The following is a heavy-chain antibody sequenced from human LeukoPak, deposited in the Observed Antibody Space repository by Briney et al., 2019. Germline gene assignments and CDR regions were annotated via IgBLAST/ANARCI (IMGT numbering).Heavy chain of an antibody. CDR3: AKDFPRSADTDVQTGVYDF. D-gene: IGHD1-1*01. CDR2: ICYEGSKE. J-gene: IGHJ3*01. V-gene: IGHV3-30*02. Sequence: GGALRLSCAAPGFTFNKYGMHTGRQAPGKGREWGAVICYEGSKEYYEDYVKGRFTEWRDHSNNTVFLQMNSLRAEDTAMYHCAKDFPRSADTDVQTGVYDFWGQGTMVTVSS. CDR1: GFTFNKYG.